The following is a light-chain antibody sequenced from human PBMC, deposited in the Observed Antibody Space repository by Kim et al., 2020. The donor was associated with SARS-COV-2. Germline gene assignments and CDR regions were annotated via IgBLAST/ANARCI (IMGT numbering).Light chain of an antibody. J-gene: IGLJ2*01. Sequence: PGGTVTLTCASSTGAVTSGYYPNWFQQKPGQAPRALIYSTSNEHSWTPARFSGSLLGGKAALTLSGVQPEDEAEYYCLLYYGGAQVFGGGTKVTVL. CDR1: TGAVTSGYY. V-gene: IGLV7-43*01. CDR2: STS. CDR3: LLYYGGAQV.